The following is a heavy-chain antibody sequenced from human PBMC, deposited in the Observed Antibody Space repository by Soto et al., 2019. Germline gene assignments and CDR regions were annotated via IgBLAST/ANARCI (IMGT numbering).Heavy chain of an antibody. J-gene: IGHJ6*02. CDR3: AKETGYSYGFQPNALDV. CDR2: ISSRGDRT. CDR1: GFTFSRYA. V-gene: IGHV3-23*01. Sequence: LRLSCAGSGFTFSRYAMNWVRQAPGKGLEWVSIISSRGDRTSYAESVKGRLTISRDDSKNTLFLHMSSLGAEDTAVYYCAKETGYSYGFQPNALDVWGQGTTVTVSS. D-gene: IGHD5-18*01.